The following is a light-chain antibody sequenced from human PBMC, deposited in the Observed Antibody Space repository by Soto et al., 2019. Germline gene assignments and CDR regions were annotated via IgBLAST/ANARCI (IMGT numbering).Light chain of an antibody. J-gene: IGKJ1*01. CDR1: QSVSSY. Sequence: EIVFTQSPATLSFYAGESATLSCRASQSVSSYLAWYQQKPGQAPRLLIYDESNRATGIPDRLSGSGSGTELNLTISSLQSEDFAVYYCQQYDYWPRTCGQGTKVDI. CDR3: QQYDYWPRT. V-gene: IGKV3-11*01. CDR2: DES.